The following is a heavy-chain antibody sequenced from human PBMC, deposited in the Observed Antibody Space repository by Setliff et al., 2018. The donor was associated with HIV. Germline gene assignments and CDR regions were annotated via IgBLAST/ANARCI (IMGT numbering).Heavy chain of an antibody. Sequence: PSETLSLTCTVSGGSISSDGYYWGWIRQPPGKGLEWIGNIYYSGSTYYNPSLESRVTISVDTSKNRFSLKVSSVTAADTAVYYCARLEAVHYNWNNWFDPWGQGTLVTVSS. CDR1: GGSISSDGYY. D-gene: IGHD1-20*01. CDR3: ARLEAVHYNWNNWFDP. J-gene: IGHJ5*02. V-gene: IGHV4-39*01. CDR2: IYYSGST.